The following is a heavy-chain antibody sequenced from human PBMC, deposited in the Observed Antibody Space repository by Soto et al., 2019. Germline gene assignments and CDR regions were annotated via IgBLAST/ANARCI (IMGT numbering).Heavy chain of an antibody. D-gene: IGHD3-3*01. V-gene: IGHV5-51*01. J-gene: IGHJ4*02. Sequence: GESLKISCRGSGYDFNTNWFGWVRQLPGRGLEWVGIMYPGDSDTRYNPSLQGHVTLSVDVTVSTAFLQWRSLETSDTGMYFCARLPRDCNKTSCYYADHGGQGTKVTVSS. CDR2: MYPGDSDT. CDR1: GYDFNTNW. CDR3: ARLPRDCNKTSCYYADH.